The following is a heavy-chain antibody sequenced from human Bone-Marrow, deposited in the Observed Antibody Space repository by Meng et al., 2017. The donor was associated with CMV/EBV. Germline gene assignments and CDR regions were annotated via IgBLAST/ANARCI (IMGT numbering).Heavy chain of an antibody. D-gene: IGHD6-13*01. CDR2: INQDGSQK. V-gene: IGHV3-7*04. J-gene: IGHJ6*02. CDR3: ARVAAAGRGMDV. Sequence: GGSLRLSCVASGFTFSSHWMTWVRQAPGKGLEWVANINQDGSQKNYVDSVKGRFTISRDNAKNSLFLQMNSLRAEDTAVYYCARVAAAGRGMDVWGPGTTVTVSS. CDR1: GFTFSSHW.